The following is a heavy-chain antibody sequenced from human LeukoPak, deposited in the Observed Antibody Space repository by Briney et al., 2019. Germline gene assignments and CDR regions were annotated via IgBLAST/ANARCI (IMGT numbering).Heavy chain of an antibody. CDR3: ARVDQHSSSCLDY. D-gene: IGHD6-6*01. J-gene: IGHJ4*02. Sequence: SQTLSLTCTVSGGSISSGSYYWSWIRQPAGKGLEWIGRIYTSGSTNYNPSLKSRVTISVDTSKNQFSLKLSSVTAADTAVYYCARVDQHSSSCLDYWGQGTLVTVSS. CDR2: IYTSGST. V-gene: IGHV4-61*02. CDR1: GGSISSGSYY.